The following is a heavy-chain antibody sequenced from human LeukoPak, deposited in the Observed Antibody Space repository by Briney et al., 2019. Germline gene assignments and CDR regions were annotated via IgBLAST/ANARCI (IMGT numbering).Heavy chain of an antibody. CDR1: GFTFSIYP. Sequence: GGSLRLSCAASGFTFSIYPMSWVRQAPGKGLEWVSSISGSGGYAYYANSVKGRFITSRDNSKNTLYLQMNSLRAEDTAVYYCAGGIAAAGNDFDYWGQGTLVTVSS. CDR3: AGGIAAAGNDFDY. V-gene: IGHV3-23*01. D-gene: IGHD6-13*01. J-gene: IGHJ4*02. CDR2: ISGSGGYA.